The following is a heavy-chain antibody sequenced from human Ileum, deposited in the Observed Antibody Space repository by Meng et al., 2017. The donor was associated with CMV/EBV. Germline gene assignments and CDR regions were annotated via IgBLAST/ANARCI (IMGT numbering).Heavy chain of an antibody. Sequence: DSVPDLGTPSETLSLTCTFSSSSISRNYWHWIRHPAGKGLESIGRIHISGTTDYNPSLKSRVTMSVDTSKNQLSLKLTSVTAADTAVYYCARGYCSGATCYPYYFDYWGQGTLVTVSS. CDR1: SSSISRNY. CDR2: IHISGTT. CDR3: ARGYCSGATCYPYYFDY. D-gene: IGHD2-15*01. J-gene: IGHJ4*02. V-gene: IGHV4-4*07.